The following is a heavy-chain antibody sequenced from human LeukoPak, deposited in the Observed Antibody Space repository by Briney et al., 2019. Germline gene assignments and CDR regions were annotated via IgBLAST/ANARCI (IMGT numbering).Heavy chain of an antibody. CDR3: ARVLWDSSGYKDY. D-gene: IGHD3-22*01. Sequence: PSETLSLTCTVSGGSISSYYWSWIRQPPGKGLEWIGEINHSGSTNYNPSLKSRVTISVDTSKNQFSLKLSSVTAANTAVYYCARVLWDSSGYKDYWGQGTLVTVSS. J-gene: IGHJ4*02. V-gene: IGHV4-34*01. CDR1: GGSISSYY. CDR2: INHSGST.